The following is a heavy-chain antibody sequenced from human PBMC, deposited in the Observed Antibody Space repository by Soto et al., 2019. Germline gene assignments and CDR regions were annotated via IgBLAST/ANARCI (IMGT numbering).Heavy chain of an antibody. J-gene: IGHJ5*02. CDR2: ISTYSGDT. V-gene: IGHV1-18*01. CDR3: ARHHGPTTSENGFDP. Sequence: QVHLVQSGVEVKTPGASVKVSCQASGYTFFTYDISWVRQAPGQGLEWMGWISTYSGDTKYAQKFQGRVTMTADTATTTASLEVRRRSSDAPAVYYCARHHGPTTSENGFDPWGQGTLVTVSS. D-gene: IGHD5-12*01. CDR1: GYTFFTYD.